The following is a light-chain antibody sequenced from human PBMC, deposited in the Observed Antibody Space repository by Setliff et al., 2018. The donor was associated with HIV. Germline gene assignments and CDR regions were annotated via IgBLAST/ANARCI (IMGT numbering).Light chain of an antibody. CDR1: SANIGAGYD. J-gene: IGLJ3*02. V-gene: IGLV1-40*01. Sequence: QSVLTQPPSVSGAPGQRVTISCTGSSANIGAGYDVHWYQQLPGTAPKLLIYGSTNRPSGVPDRFSGSKSGTSASLAITGLQAEDEADYYCQSYDSRLSDSVFGGGTKVTVL. CDR3: QSYDSRLSDSV. CDR2: GST.